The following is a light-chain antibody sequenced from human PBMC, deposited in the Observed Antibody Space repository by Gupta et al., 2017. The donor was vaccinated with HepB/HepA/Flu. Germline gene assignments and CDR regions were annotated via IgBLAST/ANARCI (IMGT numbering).Light chain of an antibody. CDR3: CSYAGTFYV. V-gene: IGLV2-11*01. J-gene: IGLJ1*01. Sequence: QSALTQPRSVSGSPGQSVTFSCTGTSSDVGRYTRVPWYQQPPDTAPKLMIYEVSNRPSGVPDRFSGSKSGNTASLTISGLQAEDEADYYCCSYAGTFYVFGTGTTVTVL. CDR2: EVS. CDR1: SSDVGRYTR.